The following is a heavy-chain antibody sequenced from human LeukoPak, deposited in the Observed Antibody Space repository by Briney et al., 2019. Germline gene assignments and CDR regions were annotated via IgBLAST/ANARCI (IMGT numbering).Heavy chain of an antibody. J-gene: IGHJ4*02. V-gene: IGHV3-23*01. Sequence: GGSLRLSCAASGFTLSSDSMSWVRQAPGKGLEWVSSITASGGTYYGNSIKGRFTISRDNSRNTLYLQMNSLRAEDTAIYYSTKRARDVDYWGQGTLVTVSA. D-gene: IGHD5-24*01. CDR2: ITASGGT. CDR1: GFTLSSDS. CDR3: TKRARDVDY.